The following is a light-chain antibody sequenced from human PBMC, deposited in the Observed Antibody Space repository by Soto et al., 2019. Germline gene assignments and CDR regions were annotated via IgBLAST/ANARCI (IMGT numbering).Light chain of an antibody. Sequence: DIVVTQSPDSLAVSLGERATINCKSSQSVLYSSNNKNYLAWCQQKPGQPPKLLIYWASTRESGVPDRFSGGGSGTDFTLTISSLQAEDVVFYYWHQYYSPPYAFGQGTKLEIK. CDR2: WAS. CDR3: HQYYSPPYA. J-gene: IGKJ2*01. CDR1: QSVLYSSNNKNY. V-gene: IGKV4-1*01.